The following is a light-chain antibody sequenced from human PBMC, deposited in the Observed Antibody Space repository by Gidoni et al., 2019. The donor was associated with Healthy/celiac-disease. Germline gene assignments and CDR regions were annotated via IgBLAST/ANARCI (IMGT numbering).Light chain of an antibody. CDR2: FAS. J-gene: IGKJ4*01. V-gene: IGKV1-9*01. Sequence: IQLSQSPSFLSASVGDSVTITCRASQDVSNHLAWYQQKPGNAPKLLMYFASTLQSGVPSRFSGSGSGTEFTLTISSLQPEDFATYYCQQIDNAPITFGGGTKVEIK. CDR3: QQIDNAPIT. CDR1: QDVSNH.